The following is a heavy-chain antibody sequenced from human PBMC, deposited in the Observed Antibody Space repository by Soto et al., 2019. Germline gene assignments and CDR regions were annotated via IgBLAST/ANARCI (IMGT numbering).Heavy chain of an antibody. CDR1: GYRFTSNW. V-gene: IGHV5-51*01. D-gene: IGHD3-10*01. J-gene: IGHJ4*02. Sequence: GESLKISCKASGYRFTSNWIGWVRQMPGKGLEWMGIINPGDSDTRYSPSLQGQVTMSIDKSITTACLQLSSLKASDTAMYYCARHHAYGSGNVVFDYWGKGIPVTVSS. CDR3: ARHHAYGSGNVVFDY. CDR2: INPGDSDT.